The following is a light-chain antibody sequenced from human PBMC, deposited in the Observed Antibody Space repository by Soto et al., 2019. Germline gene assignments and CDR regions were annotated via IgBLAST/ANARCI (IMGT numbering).Light chain of an antibody. Sequence: QSALTQPASVSGSPGQSLTISCTGTSSDVGGYNYVAWYQQHPGKAPKLIIYDVINRPSGVSNRFSGSKSGNTASLTISGFQVEEEADYYCSSYTSSHTYVFGRGTKVTVL. CDR1: SSDVGGYNY. CDR2: DVI. J-gene: IGLJ1*01. V-gene: IGLV2-14*01. CDR3: SSYTSSHTYV.